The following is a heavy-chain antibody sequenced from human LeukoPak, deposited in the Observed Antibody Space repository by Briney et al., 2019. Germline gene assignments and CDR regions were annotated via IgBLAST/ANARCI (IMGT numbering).Heavy chain of an antibody. Sequence: ASVKVSCKASGYTFTGYYMHWVRQTPGQGLEWMGWINPNSGGTNYAQKFQGRVTMTRDTSISTAYMELSRLRSDDTAVYYCARNRHSSSWYTFDYWGQGTLVTVSS. J-gene: IGHJ4*02. CDR3: ARNRHSSSWYTFDY. CDR2: INPNSGGT. D-gene: IGHD6-13*01. V-gene: IGHV1-2*02. CDR1: GYTFTGYY.